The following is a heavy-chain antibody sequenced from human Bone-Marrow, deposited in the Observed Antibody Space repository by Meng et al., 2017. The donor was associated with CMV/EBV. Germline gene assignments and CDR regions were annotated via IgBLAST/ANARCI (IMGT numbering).Heavy chain of an antibody. CDR3: ARTPWDYGGNSYYFDY. CDR2: INHSGST. D-gene: IGHD4-23*01. J-gene: IGHJ4*02. V-gene: IGHV4-34*01. CDR1: GGSFSGYY. Sequence: SETLSLTCAVYGGSFSGYYWSWIRQPPGKGLEWIGEINHSGSTNYNPSLKSRVTISVDTSKNQFSLKLSSVTAADTAVYYCARTPWDYGGNSYYFDYWGQGTLVTVSS.